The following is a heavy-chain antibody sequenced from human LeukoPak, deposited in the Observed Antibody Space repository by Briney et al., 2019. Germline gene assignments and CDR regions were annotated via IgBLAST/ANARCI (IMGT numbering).Heavy chain of an antibody. Sequence: ASVKVSCKGSGYTFTSYYMHWVRQAPGQGLAWMGIINPSGGSTSYAQKFQGRVTMTRDMSTSTVYMELSSLRSEDTAVYYCARGRIAVAGPTRIRYYYYYMDVWGKGTTVTVSS. D-gene: IGHD6-19*01. CDR1: GYTFTSYY. V-gene: IGHV1-46*01. CDR3: ARGRIAVAGPTRIRYYYYYMDV. J-gene: IGHJ6*03. CDR2: INPSGGST.